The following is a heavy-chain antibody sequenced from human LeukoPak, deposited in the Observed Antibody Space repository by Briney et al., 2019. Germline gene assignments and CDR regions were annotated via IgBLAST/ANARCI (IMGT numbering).Heavy chain of an antibody. CDR2: ISSSSSYT. J-gene: IGHJ4*02. V-gene: IGHV3-11*06. CDR3: ARDNDYDILTGYYRGGYHDY. CDR1: GFTFSDYY. D-gene: IGHD3-9*01. Sequence: GGSLRLSCAASGFTFSDYYMSWVRQAPGKGLEWVSYISSSSSYTNYADSVKGRFTISRDNTKNSLYLQKNSRRAEDTAVYYCARDNDYDILTGYYRGGYHDYWGQGTLVTVSS.